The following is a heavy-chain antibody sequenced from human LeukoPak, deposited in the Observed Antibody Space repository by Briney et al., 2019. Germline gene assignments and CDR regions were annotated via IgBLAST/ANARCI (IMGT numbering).Heavy chain of an antibody. CDR2: ISAYNDNT. CDR1: GYTFTSYG. Sequence: ASVKVSCKASGYTFTSYGISWVRQAPGQGLEWMGWISAYNDNTNYAQKLQGRVTMTTDTSTSTAYMELRSLRSDDTAVYYCARVLSYYDSSGSTGGYWGQGTLVTVSS. D-gene: IGHD3-22*01. J-gene: IGHJ4*02. CDR3: ARVLSYYDSSGSTGGY. V-gene: IGHV1-18*01.